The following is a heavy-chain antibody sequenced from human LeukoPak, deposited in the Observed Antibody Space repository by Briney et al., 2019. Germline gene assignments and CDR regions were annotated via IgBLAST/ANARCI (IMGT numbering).Heavy chain of an antibody. D-gene: IGHD3-22*01. J-gene: IGHJ4*02. CDR3: ARPGYYYDSSGYHYRDY. V-gene: IGHV4-34*01. CDR1: GGSFSGYY. Sequence: SETLSLTCAVYGGSFSGYYWSWIRQPPGKGLEWIGEINHSGSTNYDPSLKSRVTISVDTSKNQFSLKLSSVTAADTAVYYCARPGYYYDSSGYHYRDYWGQGTLVTVSS. CDR2: INHSGST.